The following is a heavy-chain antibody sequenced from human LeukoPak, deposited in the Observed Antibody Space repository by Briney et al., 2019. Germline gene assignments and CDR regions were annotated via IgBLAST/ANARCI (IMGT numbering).Heavy chain of an antibody. CDR1: GFTFSSYA. V-gene: IGHV3-30-3*01. J-gene: IGHJ4*02. CDR2: ISYDGSNK. Sequence: GRSLRLSCAASGFTFSSYAMRWVRQAPGKGLEWVAVISYDGSNKYYADSVKGRFTISRDNSKNTLYLQMNSLRAEDTAVYYCARDYDFWSGYYTPDYWGQGTLVTVSS. D-gene: IGHD3-3*01. CDR3: ARDYDFWSGYYTPDY.